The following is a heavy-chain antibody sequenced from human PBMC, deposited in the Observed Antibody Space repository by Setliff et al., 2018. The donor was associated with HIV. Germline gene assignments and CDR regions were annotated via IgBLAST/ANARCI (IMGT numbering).Heavy chain of an antibody. J-gene: IGHJ4*01. CDR3: ARQQTALFVDY. D-gene: IGHD2-21*02. CDR1: GGSISSSNNY. Sequence: SETMCISWTVSGGSISSSNNYWGCLRQPPGKGLEWIGSIYYSGSTHYNPSLKSRVTMSVDTSKNQFSLKLTSVTAADMALYYCARQQTALFVDYWGLGTLFTVSS. V-gene: IGHV4-39*01. CDR2: IYYSGST.